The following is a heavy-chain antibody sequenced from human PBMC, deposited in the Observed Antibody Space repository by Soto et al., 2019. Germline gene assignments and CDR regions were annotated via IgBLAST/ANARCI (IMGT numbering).Heavy chain of an antibody. J-gene: IGHJ6*02. CDR2: IYPGDSDT. CDR1: GYSFTSYW. Sequence: PGESLKISCKGSGYSFTSYWIGWVRQMRGKGLEWMGIIYPGDSDTRYSPSFQGQVTISADKSISTAYLQWSSLKASDTAMYYCARAGYCTNGVCINYGMDVWGQGTTVTVSS. CDR3: ARAGYCTNGVCINYGMDV. V-gene: IGHV5-51*01. D-gene: IGHD2-8*01.